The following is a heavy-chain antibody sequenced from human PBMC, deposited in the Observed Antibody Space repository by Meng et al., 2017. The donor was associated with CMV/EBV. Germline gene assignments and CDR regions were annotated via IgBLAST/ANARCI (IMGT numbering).Heavy chain of an antibody. CDR2: IIPILGRA. Sequence: SVKVSCKASGGTFSSYAISWVRQAPGQGLEWMGGIIPILGRANYAQKFQGRVTITADKSTSTAYMELSSLRSEDTAVYYCASRGITIFGVKTYYYYGMDVWGQGTTVTVSS. CDR1: GGTFSSYA. J-gene: IGHJ6*02. D-gene: IGHD3-3*01. CDR3: ASRGITIFGVKTYYYYGMDV. V-gene: IGHV1-69*10.